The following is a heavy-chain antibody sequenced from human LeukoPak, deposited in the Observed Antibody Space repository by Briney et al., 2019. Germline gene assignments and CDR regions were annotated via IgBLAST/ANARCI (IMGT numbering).Heavy chain of an antibody. D-gene: IGHD6-19*01. CDR3: ARVGSSGWTALFDY. J-gene: IGHJ4*02. Sequence: PSETLSLTCTVSGGSISGSYWSWLRQPPGKGLEWIAYMYNSGSTNYNPSLKSRVTISIDTSKNQFSLKLSSLTAADTAIYYCARVGSSGWTALFDYWGQGTLVTVSS. V-gene: IGHV4-59*01. CDR2: MYNSGST. CDR1: GGSISGSY.